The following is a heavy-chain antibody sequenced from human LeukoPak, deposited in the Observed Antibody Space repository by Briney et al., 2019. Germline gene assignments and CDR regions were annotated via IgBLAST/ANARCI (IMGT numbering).Heavy chain of an antibody. Sequence: GGSLRLSCAASGFTVSTNYMSWVRQAPGKGLEWVSIIYSSGSTYYADSVKGRFTISRDNSKNTLYLQMNSLRAEDTAVYYCARVVAAMGGIDYWGHGTLVTVSS. V-gene: IGHV3-53*01. CDR2: IYSSGST. CDR1: GFTVSTNY. CDR3: ARVVAAMGGIDY. J-gene: IGHJ4*01. D-gene: IGHD2-21*02.